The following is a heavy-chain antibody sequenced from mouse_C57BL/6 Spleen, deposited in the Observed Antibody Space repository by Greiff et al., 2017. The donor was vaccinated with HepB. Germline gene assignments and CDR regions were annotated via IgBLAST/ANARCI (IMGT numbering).Heavy chain of an antibody. Sequence: QVQLQQPGAELVRPGSSVKLSCKASGYTFTSYWMHWVKQRPIQGLEWIGNIDPSDSETHYNQKFKDKATLTVDKSSSTAYMQLSSLTSEDSAVYYCARAGDYGSFFAYWGQGTLVTVSA. J-gene: IGHJ3*01. D-gene: IGHD1-1*01. CDR2: IDPSDSET. CDR3: ARAGDYGSFFAY. CDR1: GYTFTSYW. V-gene: IGHV1-52*01.